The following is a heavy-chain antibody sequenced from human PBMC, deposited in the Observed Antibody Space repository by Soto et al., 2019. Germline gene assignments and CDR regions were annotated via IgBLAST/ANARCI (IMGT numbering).Heavy chain of an antibody. CDR3: ARNGRDDILTGYSLYYYYGMDV. J-gene: IGHJ6*02. V-gene: IGHV5-10-1*01. CDR1: GYSFTSYW. Sequence: GESLKISCNGSGYSFTSYWISWVRQMPGKGLEWMGRIDPSDSYTNYSPSFQGHVTISADKSISTAYLQWSSLKASDTAMYYCARNGRDDILTGYSLYYYYGMDVWGQGTTVTVSS. D-gene: IGHD3-9*01. CDR2: IDPSDSYT.